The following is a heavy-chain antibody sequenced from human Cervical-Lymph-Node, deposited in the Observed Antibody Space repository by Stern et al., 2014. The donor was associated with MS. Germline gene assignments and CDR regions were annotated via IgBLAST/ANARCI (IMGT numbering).Heavy chain of an antibody. CDR2: VNANGGSA. V-gene: IGHV1-46*01. CDR3: ATLYDSSGNYGMEV. J-gene: IGHJ6*02. D-gene: IGHD5/OR15-5a*01. CDR1: GYTFIRYY. Sequence: VQLVESGAQVKKPGASVKGSCKGSGYTFIRYYIHWVRQAPGQGLEWMGIVNANGGSARYAQKFQGRVPMASDTSTSTVSMELSSLRSEDTAVYYCATLYDSSGNYGMEVWGQGTTVIVSS.